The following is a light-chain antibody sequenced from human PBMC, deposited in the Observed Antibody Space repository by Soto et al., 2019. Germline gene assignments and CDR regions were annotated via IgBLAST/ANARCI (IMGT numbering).Light chain of an antibody. V-gene: IGLV2-11*01. Sequence: QSVLTQPASVSGSPGQSITISCTGTNSDVGGYRSVSWYQQHPGKAPKLMIYDVSKRPSGVPDRFSGSKSGNTASLTISGLQAEDEADYYCCSYAGSYPLYVFGTGTKVTVL. J-gene: IGLJ1*01. CDR3: CSYAGSYPLYV. CDR1: NSDVGGYRS. CDR2: DVS.